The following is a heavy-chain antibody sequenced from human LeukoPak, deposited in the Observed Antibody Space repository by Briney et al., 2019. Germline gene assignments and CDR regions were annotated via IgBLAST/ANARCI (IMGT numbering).Heavy chain of an antibody. V-gene: IGHV3-7*01. D-gene: IGHD3-22*01. CDR3: ARPGVAVGAFDI. CDR1: GFTFSETW. CDR2: IEPDGSES. J-gene: IGHJ3*02. Sequence: PGGSLRLSCAASGFTFSETWMNWVRQVPGKGLEWVGNIEPDGSESYYLDSVEGRFTISRDNVKNSLYLQMNSLRAEDTAIYYCARPGVAVGAFDIWGQGTVVTVSS.